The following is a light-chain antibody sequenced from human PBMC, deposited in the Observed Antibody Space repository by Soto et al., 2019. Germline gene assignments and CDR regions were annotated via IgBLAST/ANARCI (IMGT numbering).Light chain of an antibody. CDR3: QQYDSFPLN. CDR1: LDIGTN. CDR2: EAS. Sequence: DIQMTQSPSSLSASIGDRVTIRCXASLDIGTNLYVLQQKSGKDPPLLIDEASNLESGGTSTFSGARYVTDFSFTISSLQPEHIGIYYCQQYDSFPLNFGQGTRLEIK. J-gene: IGKJ5*01. V-gene: IGKV1-33*01.